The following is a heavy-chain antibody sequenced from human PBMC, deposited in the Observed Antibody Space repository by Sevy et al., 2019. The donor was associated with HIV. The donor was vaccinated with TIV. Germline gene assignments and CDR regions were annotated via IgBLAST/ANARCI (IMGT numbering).Heavy chain of an antibody. CDR2: ISAYNGNT. Sequence: ASVKVSCKASGYTFTSYGISWVRQAPGQGLEWMGWISAYNGNTNYAQKLQGRVTMTTDTSTSTAYMELRSLRSDDTAVYYCARGNSFPDSWSGYGVWGQGTLVTVSS. J-gene: IGHJ4*02. CDR1: GYTFTSYG. D-gene: IGHD3-3*01. CDR3: ARGNSFPDSWSGYGV. V-gene: IGHV1-18*01.